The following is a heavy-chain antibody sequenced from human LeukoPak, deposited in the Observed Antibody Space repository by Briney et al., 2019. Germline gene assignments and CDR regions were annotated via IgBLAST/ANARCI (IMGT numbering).Heavy chain of an antibody. J-gene: IGHJ4*02. CDR1: GYTFTNYA. CDR3: ARQMPLGEFDY. V-gene: IGHV1-3*01. CDR2: ISGGNGNT. Sequence: ASVKVSCKASGYTFTNYAMHWVRQAPGQKLEWMGWISGGNGNTRYSQKFQGRVTFTRDTSASTAYMELSSLRSEDTAVYYCARQMPLGEFDYWGQGTLVTVSS. D-gene: IGHD2-2*01.